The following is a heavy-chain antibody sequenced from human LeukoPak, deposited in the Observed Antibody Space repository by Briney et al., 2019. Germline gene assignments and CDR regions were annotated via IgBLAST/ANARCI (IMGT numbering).Heavy chain of an antibody. CDR1: GFTFSSYS. V-gene: IGHV3-21*01. CDR3: AKDLVAVAGT. Sequence: GGSLRLSCAASGFTFSSYSMNWVRQAPGKGLEWVSSISSSSSYIYYADSVKGRFTISRDNSKNTLYLQMNSLRAEDTAVYYCAKDLVAVAGTWGQGTLVTVSS. D-gene: IGHD6-19*01. CDR2: ISSSSSYI. J-gene: IGHJ4*02.